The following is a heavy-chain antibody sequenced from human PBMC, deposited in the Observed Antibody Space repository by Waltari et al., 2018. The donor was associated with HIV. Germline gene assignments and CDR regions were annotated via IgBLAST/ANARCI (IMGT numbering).Heavy chain of an antibody. J-gene: IGHJ6*02. D-gene: IGHD6-13*01. CDR2: IYSGGNT. Sequence: EAQLVQSGGGWIQPGGSLRLSRAASGFTASSNSTSWVRQAPGKGLEWVSVIYSGGNTYYADSVKGRFTISRDNSKNTLYLQLNSLRAEDSAVYYCAIDLGNISWYNYYYGIDFCVPWSPVSVSS. CDR1: GFTASSNS. V-gene: IGHV3-53*01. CDR3: AIDLGNISWYNYYYGIDF.